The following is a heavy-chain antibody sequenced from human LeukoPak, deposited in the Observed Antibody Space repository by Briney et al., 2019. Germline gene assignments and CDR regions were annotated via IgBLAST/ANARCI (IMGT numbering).Heavy chain of an antibody. Sequence: ASVKVSCKVSGYTLTELSMHWVRQAPGKGLEWMGGFDPEDGETIYAQKFQGRVTMTEDTSTDTAYMELSSLRSEDTAVYYCATAEGIWFGESRWGYGMDVWGQGAMVTVSS. J-gene: IGHJ6*02. CDR2: FDPEDGET. V-gene: IGHV1-24*01. CDR3: ATAEGIWFGESRWGYGMDV. CDR1: GYTLTELS. D-gene: IGHD3-10*01.